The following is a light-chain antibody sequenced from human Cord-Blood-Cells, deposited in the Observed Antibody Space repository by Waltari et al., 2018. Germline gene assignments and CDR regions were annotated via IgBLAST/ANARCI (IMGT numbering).Light chain of an antibody. J-gene: IGLJ3*02. Sequence: QSALTQPASVSGSPGQSITISCTGTSSDVGSYNLVSWYQQHPGKAPNLMIYEVSKRPAGVSNRFSGSKSGNTASLTISGLQAEDEADYYCCSYAGSSTGVFGGGTKLTVL. CDR3: CSYAGSSTGV. CDR2: EVS. CDR1: SSDVGSYNL. V-gene: IGLV2-23*02.